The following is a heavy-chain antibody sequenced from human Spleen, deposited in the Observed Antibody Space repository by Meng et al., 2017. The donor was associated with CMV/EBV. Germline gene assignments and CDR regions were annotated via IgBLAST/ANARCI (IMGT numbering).Heavy chain of an antibody. CDR3: ARDRGITATTFRGDY. D-gene: IGHD1-20*01. CDR1: GYMFTTYG. J-gene: IGHJ4*02. CDR2: ISPYTGNT. V-gene: IGHV1-18*01. Sequence: SGYMFTTYGVSWVRQAPGQGLEWVGWISPYTGNTNYAQKVQGRVTMTTDTFTSTAYMELRSLRSDDTAVYYCARDRGITATTFRGDYWGQGTLVTVSS.